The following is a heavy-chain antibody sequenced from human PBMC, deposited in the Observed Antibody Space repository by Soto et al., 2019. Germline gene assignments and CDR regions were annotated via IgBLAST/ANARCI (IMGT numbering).Heavy chain of an antibody. CDR1: GITFSSSW. CDR3: VRGAQGYFDH. Sequence: EVQLVESGGGLVQPGGSLRLSCTASGITFSSSWMHWVRQAPGKGLVWVSRINSDGSTTNYADSVKGRFTICSDNAKNTLYLQMNSLRVEDTAVYYCVRGAQGYFDHWGQGSVVTVSS. D-gene: IGHD3-16*01. CDR2: INSDGSTT. J-gene: IGHJ4*02. V-gene: IGHV3-74*01.